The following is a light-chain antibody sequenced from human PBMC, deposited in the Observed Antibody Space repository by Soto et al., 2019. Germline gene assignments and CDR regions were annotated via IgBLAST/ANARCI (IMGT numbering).Light chain of an antibody. V-gene: IGKV3-20*01. J-gene: IGKJ5*01. CDR3: QQYGRSHSNT. Sequence: EIVMTQSPGTLSLSPGETATLSCRASQSVSSNYVAWFHQKPGQAPRLRIYGASSRATGVPDRFSASGSGTDFTLTISRLEPEDFAVYYCQQYGRSHSNTFGQGTRLEIK. CDR2: GAS. CDR1: QSVSSNY.